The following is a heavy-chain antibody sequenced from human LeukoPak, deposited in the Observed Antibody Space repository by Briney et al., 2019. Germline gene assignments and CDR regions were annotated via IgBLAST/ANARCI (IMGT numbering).Heavy chain of an antibody. J-gene: IGHJ6*03. CDR1: GFTFSNFG. CDR2: IDFSGSTI. CDR3: ARGFGVAYYYYSMDV. Sequence: AGGSLRPSCAASGFTFSNFGMNWVRQAPGKGLEWVSYIDFSGSTIYYADSVKGRFTISRDNARNSLSLQMISLRAEDTAVYYCARGFGVAYYYYSMDVWGKGTTVTISS. V-gene: IGHV3-48*03. D-gene: IGHD3-3*01.